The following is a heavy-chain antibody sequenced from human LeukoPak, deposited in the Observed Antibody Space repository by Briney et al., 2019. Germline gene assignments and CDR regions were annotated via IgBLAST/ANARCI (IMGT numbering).Heavy chain of an antibody. CDR3: ASSEWLLYRSFDY. Sequence: SETLSLTCTVSGGSISSYYWSWIRQPPGKVLEWIGCIYYSGSTNYNPSFKSRVTISVDTSKNQFSLKLSSVTAADTAVYYCASSEWLLYRSFDYWGQGTLVTVSS. V-gene: IGHV4-59*01. J-gene: IGHJ4*02. D-gene: IGHD3-3*01. CDR2: IYYSGST. CDR1: GGSISSYY.